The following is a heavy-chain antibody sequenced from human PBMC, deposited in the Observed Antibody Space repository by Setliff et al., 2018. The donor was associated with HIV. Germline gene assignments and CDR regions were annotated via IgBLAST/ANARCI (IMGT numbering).Heavy chain of an antibody. V-gene: IGHV4-31*03. J-gene: IGHJ5*01. Sequence: PSETLSLTCTVTGGSISSGGFYWTWIRQHPGKGLEWIGYIYNTGSTYHSPSLESRVTISIDTSKNQFSLKLSSVTAADTAVYYCAKRAVQDGTVTSSNWFESWGQGTLVTVS. CDR2: IYNTGST. CDR1: GGSISSGGFY. CDR3: AKRAVQDGTVTSSNWFES. D-gene: IGHD1-7*01.